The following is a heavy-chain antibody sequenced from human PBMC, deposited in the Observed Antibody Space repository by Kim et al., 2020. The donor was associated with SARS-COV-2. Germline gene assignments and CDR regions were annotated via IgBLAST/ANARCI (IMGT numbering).Heavy chain of an antibody. CDR2: IKQDGSEK. CDR3: ARDMAAAGTNYYYYGMDV. V-gene: IGHV3-7*01. J-gene: IGHJ6*02. Sequence: GGSLRLSCAASGFTFSSYWMSWVRQAPGKGLEWVANIKQDGSEKYYVDSVKGRFTISRDNAKNSLYLQMNSLRAEDTAVYYCARDMAAAGTNYYYYGMDVWGQGTTVTVSS. D-gene: IGHD6-13*01. CDR1: GFTFSSYW.